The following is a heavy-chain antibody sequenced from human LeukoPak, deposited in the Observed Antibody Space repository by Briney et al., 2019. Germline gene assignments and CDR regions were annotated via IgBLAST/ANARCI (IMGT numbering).Heavy chain of an antibody. V-gene: IGHV3-7*03. CDR1: GFTFSSYW. CDR2: IKQDGSEK. J-gene: IGHJ6*04. Sequence: GGSLRLSCAPSGFTFSSYWMSWVRQAPGKGLEWVANIKQDGSEKYYVDSVKGRFTISRDNGKNSLYLQMNSLRAEDTAVYYCTRKAYGLDVWGKGTTVTVSS. CDR3: TRKAYGLDV.